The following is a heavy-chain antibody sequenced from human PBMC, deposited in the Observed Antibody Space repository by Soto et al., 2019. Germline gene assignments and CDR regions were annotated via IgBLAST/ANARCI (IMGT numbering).Heavy chain of an antibody. CDR1: GFTFSTYA. CDR3: VKYHSATAGIGMYNRFDT. D-gene: IGHD6-13*01. V-gene: IGHV3-64D*06. Sequence: EGSLRLSCSASGFTFSTYAMHLVRQSPGQGLEYIAGITSKGRTTSYKDSVKCRFIISRDNSECTLYLQMSSLSFDDTAVYFCVKYHSATAGIGMYNRFDTWGQGTRVTVSS. J-gene: IGHJ5*02. CDR2: ITSKGRTT.